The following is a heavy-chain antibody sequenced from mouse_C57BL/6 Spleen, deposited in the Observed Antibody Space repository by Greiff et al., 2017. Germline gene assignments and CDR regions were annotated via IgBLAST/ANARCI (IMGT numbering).Heavy chain of an antibody. J-gene: IGHJ1*03. V-gene: IGHV1-55*01. D-gene: IGHD1-1*01. CDR2: ISPGSGTT. Sequence: VQLQQPGAELVKPGASVKMSCKASGYTFTSYWITWVKQRPGQGLEWIGDISPGSGTTNYNEKFKSKATLTVDTSSSTGYMQLSSLTSEDSAVYFCARRYYGSSFWYCDVWGTGTTVTVSS. CDR1: GYTFTSYW. CDR3: ARRYYGSSFWYCDV.